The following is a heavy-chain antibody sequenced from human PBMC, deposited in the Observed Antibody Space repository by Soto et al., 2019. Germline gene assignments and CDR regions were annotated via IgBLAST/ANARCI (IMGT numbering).Heavy chain of an antibody. CDR3: ARGYDFWSGYRYYYGMDV. D-gene: IGHD3-3*01. CDR2: IFSNDEK. CDR1: GLSLSNARMG. Sequence: QVTLKESGPVLVKPTETLTLTCTVSGLSLSNARMGVSWIRQPPGKALEWLAHIFSNDEKSYRTSLKSRLSISKYTSKSQVVLSMTNMDPVDTATYYCARGYDFWSGYRYYYGMDVWGQGTTVTVSS. V-gene: IGHV2-26*01. J-gene: IGHJ6*02.